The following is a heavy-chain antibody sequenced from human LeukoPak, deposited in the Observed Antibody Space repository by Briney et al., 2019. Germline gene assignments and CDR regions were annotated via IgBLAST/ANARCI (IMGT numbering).Heavy chain of an antibody. J-gene: IGHJ5*02. Sequence: SETLSLTCALYGGSFSGYYWSWIRQPPGKGLEWIGEINHSGGTNYNPSLKSRVTISVDTSKNQFSLKLSSVTAADTAVYYCARGDLGYCSGGSCYGDWFDPWGQGTLVTVSS. CDR3: ARGDLGYCSGGSCYGDWFDP. V-gene: IGHV4-34*01. CDR1: GGSFSGYY. D-gene: IGHD2-15*01. CDR2: INHSGGT.